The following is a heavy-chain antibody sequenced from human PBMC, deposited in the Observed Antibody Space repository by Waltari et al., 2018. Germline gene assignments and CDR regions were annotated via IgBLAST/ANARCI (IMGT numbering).Heavy chain of an antibody. CDR3: TSGWGFDP. Sequence: EVQLVESGGGLIQPGGSLRLSCAASGFTVSSKYMSWVRQAPGKGLEWVSLIHSDGTTYYADSAKGRFTISRDNFKNTLYLQMNSLRAEDTAVYYCTSGWGFDPWGQGTLVTVSS. CDR2: IHSDGTT. CDR1: GFTVSSKY. J-gene: IGHJ5*02. D-gene: IGHD6-19*01. V-gene: IGHV3-53*01.